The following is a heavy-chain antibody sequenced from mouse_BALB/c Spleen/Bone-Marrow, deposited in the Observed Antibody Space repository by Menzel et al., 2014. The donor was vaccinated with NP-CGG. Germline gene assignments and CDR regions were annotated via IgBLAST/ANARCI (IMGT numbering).Heavy chain of an antibody. D-gene: IGHD2-14*01. Sequence: EVKLMESEPELVKPGASVKMSCKASGYTFTSSVMHWVKRKPGQGLEWIGYFNPYNDGSKYNEKFKGKATLTSDKSSSTAYMELSSLTSEDSAVYYCAKGGNYRYDFDYWGQGTTLTASS. V-gene: IGHV1-14*01. J-gene: IGHJ2*01. CDR2: FNPYNDGS. CDR1: GYTFTSSV. CDR3: AKGGNYRYDFDY.